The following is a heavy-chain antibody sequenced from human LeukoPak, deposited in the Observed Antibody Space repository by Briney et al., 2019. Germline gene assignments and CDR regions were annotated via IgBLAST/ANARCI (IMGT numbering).Heavy chain of an antibody. CDR3: AKVLNCSGDSCYSGIDN. CDR2: ISGSGGRT. Sequence: PGGSLRLSCAASGFTFSTYAMSWVRQAPGKGLEWVSSISGSGGRTYYADSMKGRFTISRDNSKNTLYLQMNSLRDEDTAVYYCAKVLNCSGDSCYSGIDNWGQGTLVTDSS. CDR1: GFTFSTYA. J-gene: IGHJ4*02. D-gene: IGHD2-15*01. V-gene: IGHV3-23*01.